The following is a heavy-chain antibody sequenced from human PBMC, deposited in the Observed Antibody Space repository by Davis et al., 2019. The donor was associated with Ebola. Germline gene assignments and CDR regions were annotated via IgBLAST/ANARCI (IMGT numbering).Heavy chain of an antibody. CDR2: TYYRSKWYN. V-gene: IGHV6-1*01. D-gene: IGHD6-19*01. J-gene: IGHJ5*02. CDR1: GDSVSSNSAA. Sequence: PSETLSLTCAISGDSVSSNSAAWNWIRQSPSRGLEWLGRTYYRSKWYNDYAVSVKSRITINPDTSKNQFSLQLNSVTPEDTAVYYCARDPRIGSSGWAYWFDPWGQGTLVTVSS. CDR3: ARDPRIGSSGWAYWFDP.